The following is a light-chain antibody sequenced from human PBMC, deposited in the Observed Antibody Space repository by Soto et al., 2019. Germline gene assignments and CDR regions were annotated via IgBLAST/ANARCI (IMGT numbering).Light chain of an antibody. Sequence: SYELTQPPSVSVAPGQTARITCGGNNIGSKRVNWYQQKPGQAPVLVVHDDSDRPSGIPERLSGSNSGNTATLSISRVEAGDEADYYCQVWDSSSDHRVFGGGTKVTVL. CDR3: QVWDSSSDHRV. J-gene: IGLJ3*02. CDR1: NIGSKR. CDR2: DDS. V-gene: IGLV3-21*02.